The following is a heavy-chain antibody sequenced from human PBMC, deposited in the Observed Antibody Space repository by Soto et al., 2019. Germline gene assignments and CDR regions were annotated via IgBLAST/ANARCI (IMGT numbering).Heavy chain of an antibody. D-gene: IGHD3-16*01. Sequence: GGSLRLSCAASGFTVSSNYMSWVRQAPGKGLEWVSVIYSGGSTYYADSVKGRFTISRDNSKNTLYLQMNSLRAEDTAVYYCAIYFPVGDMDAFDIWGQGTMVTVSS. J-gene: IGHJ3*02. CDR3: AIYFPVGDMDAFDI. CDR2: IYSGGST. CDR1: GFTVSSNY. V-gene: IGHV3-66*02.